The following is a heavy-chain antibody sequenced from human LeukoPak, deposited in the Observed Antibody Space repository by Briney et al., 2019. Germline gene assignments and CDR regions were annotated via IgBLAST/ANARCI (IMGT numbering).Heavy chain of an antibody. Sequence: SETLSLTCTVSGGSISSSSYYWGWIRQPPGKGLEWIGSIYYSGSTYYNPSLKSRVTISVDTSKNQFSLKLSSVTAADTAVYYCARTHYSGSWSYRTREPRFDPWGQGTLVTVSS. V-gene: IGHV4-39*01. D-gene: IGHD6-13*01. CDR2: IYYSGST. CDR3: ARTHYSGSWSYRTREPRFDP. J-gene: IGHJ5*02. CDR1: GGSISSSSYY.